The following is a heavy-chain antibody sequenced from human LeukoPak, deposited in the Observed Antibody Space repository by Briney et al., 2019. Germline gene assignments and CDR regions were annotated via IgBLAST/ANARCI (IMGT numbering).Heavy chain of an antibody. CDR3: ARVLATGIDY. Sequence: SVKVSCKASGYTFTGHHIHWVRQAPGQGLEWMGRIIPIFGIANYAQKFQGRVTITADKSTSTAYMELSSLRSEDTAVYYCARVLATGIDYWGQGTLVTVSS. J-gene: IGHJ4*02. CDR2: IIPIFGIA. CDR1: GYTFTGHH. V-gene: IGHV1-69*04. D-gene: IGHD2-21*02.